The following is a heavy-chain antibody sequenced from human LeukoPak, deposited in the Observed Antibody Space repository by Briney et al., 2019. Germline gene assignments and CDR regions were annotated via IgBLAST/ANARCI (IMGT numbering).Heavy chain of an antibody. CDR2: IKTDGSVK. V-gene: IGHV3-7*01. J-gene: IGHJ4*02. Sequence: PGGSLRLSCAASGFTFTSYWMSWVRQAPGKGLESVANIKTDGSVKYYVDSVKGRFTISRDNAKNSLYLQVNSLRAEDTAVYHCARIGYSSSSFDYWGQGTLVTVSS. D-gene: IGHD6-6*01. CDR3: ARIGYSSSSFDY. CDR1: GFTFTSYW.